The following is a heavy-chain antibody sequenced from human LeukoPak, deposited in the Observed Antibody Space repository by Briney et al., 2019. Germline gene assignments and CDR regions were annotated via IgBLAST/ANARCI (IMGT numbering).Heavy chain of an antibody. V-gene: IGHV3-9*01. CDR1: GFTFDDYA. Sequence: SLRLSCAASGFTFDDYAMHWVRQAPGKGLEWVSGINWSSGDIGYADSVRGRFTISRDNARSSLYLQMKSLRAEDTALYYCAKGDCSSTSCNFDNWGQGTLVTVSS. D-gene: IGHD2-2*01. CDR3: AKGDCSSTSCNFDN. J-gene: IGHJ4*02. CDR2: INWSSGDI.